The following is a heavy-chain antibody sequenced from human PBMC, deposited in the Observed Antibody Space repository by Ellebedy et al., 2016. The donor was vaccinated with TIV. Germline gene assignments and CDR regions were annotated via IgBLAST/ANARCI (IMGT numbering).Heavy chain of an antibody. Sequence: MPSETLSLTCSVSGGSVSTTRYYWAWIRQPPGKGLEWIGSVYYRGSPYYNPSFKSRVTLSADTSKNYFSLNLTSVTAADTAVYYCARIDSWQPIDDWGQGILVTVSS. CDR3: ARIDSWQPIDD. V-gene: IGHV4-39*02. CDR1: GGSVSTTRYY. D-gene: IGHD3-9*01. CDR2: VYYRGSP. J-gene: IGHJ4*02.